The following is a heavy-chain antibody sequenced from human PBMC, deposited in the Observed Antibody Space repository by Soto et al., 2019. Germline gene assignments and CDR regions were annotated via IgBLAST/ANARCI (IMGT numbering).Heavy chain of an antibody. D-gene: IGHD1-26*01. CDR3: KLRSRYSGSQRAFDI. Sequence: EVQLLESGGGLVQPGGSLRLSCAASGFTFSSYAMSWVRQAPGKGLEWVSAISGSGGSTYYADSVKGRFTISSDNSKNTLYLQMNSLRADDTAVYYCKLRSRYSGSQRAFDIWGQGTMVTVSS. V-gene: IGHV3-23*01. CDR1: GFTFSSYA. J-gene: IGHJ3*02. CDR2: ISGSGGST.